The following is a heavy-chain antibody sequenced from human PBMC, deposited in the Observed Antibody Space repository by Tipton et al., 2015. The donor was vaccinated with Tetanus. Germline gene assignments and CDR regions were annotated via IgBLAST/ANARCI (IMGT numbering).Heavy chain of an antibody. D-gene: IGHD1-1*01. CDR3: ARERGNRGNAFEL. J-gene: IGHJ3*01. CDR2: INPDSGGT. V-gene: IGHV1-2*02. CDR1: GYTFTNYG. Sequence: QVQLVQSGAEVKEPGASVKVSCKAFGYTFTNYGIHWVRQAPGQGLEWLGWINPDSGGTKYTQNFQGRVTMTRDTPTTTVYLELSSLRPGDTAVYYCARERGNRGNAFELWGQGAMVAVSS.